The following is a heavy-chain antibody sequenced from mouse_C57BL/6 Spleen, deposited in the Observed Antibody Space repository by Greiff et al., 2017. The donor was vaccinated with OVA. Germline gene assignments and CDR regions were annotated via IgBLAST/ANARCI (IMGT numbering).Heavy chain of an antibody. CDR1: GYTFTRYS. V-gene: IGHV1-4*01. CDR3: ARLGLPYYFDY. CDR2: INPSSGYT. Sequence: QVQLKESGAELARPGASVKMSCKASGYTFTRYSMHWVKQWPGQGLEWIGYINPSSGYTKYNQKFKDKATLTADKSSSTAYMQLSSLTSEDSAVYYCARLGLPYYFDYWGQGTTLTVSS. D-gene: IGHD2-2*01. J-gene: IGHJ2*01.